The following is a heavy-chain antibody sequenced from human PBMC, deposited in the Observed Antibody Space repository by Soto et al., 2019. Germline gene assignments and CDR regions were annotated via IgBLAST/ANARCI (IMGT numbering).Heavy chain of an antibody. Sequence: SGTLSLTCSVSGAALTRGNSDWSWIRPVPGKGLEWIGHIYVTGAVDYNPSLRDRITISQDTSERQFSLNLRLVTAADTAVYYCARLRIATNNYKWFDPWGQGTLVTVSS. CDR2: IYVTGAV. V-gene: IGHV4-31*03. CDR3: ARLRIATNNYKWFDP. J-gene: IGHJ5*02. CDR1: GAALTRGNSD. D-gene: IGHD2-21*01.